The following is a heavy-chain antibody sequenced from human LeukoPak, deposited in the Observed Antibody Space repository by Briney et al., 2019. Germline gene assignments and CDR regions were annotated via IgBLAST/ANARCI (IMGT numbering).Heavy chain of an antibody. CDR2: ISWNSGSI. J-gene: IGHJ6*03. V-gene: IGHV3-9*01. Sequence: PGRSLRLSCAASGFTFDDYAMHWVRQAPGKGLEWASGISWNSGSIGYADSVKGRFTISRDNAKNSLYLQMNSLRAEDTALYYCAKDSSSYNYYYMDVWGKGTTVTVSS. CDR3: AKDSSSYNYYYMDV. CDR1: GFTFDDYA.